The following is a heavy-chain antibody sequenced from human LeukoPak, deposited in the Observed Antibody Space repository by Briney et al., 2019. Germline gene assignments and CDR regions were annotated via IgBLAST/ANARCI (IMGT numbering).Heavy chain of an antibody. CDR1: GFTFSSYW. Sequence: GGSLRLSCAASGFTFSSYWMPWVRQAPGKGLVWVSRINGDGRSTVYADSVKGRFTISRDNAKNTLYLQMNSLRAEDTAVYYCARDTCSSTSCYQRYYYYYGMDVWGQGTTVTVSS. V-gene: IGHV3-74*01. J-gene: IGHJ6*02. D-gene: IGHD2-2*01. CDR3: ARDTCSSTSCYQRYYYYYGMDV. CDR2: INGDGRST.